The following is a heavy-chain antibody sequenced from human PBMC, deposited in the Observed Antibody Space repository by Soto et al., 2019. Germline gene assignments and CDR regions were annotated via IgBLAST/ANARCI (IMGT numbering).Heavy chain of an antibody. CDR3: ARDGGYEGDSFDY. V-gene: IGHV3-33*01. CDR2: IWYDGSNK. CDR1: GFTFSSYG. J-gene: IGHJ4*02. Sequence: QVQLVESGGGVVQPGRSLRLSCAASGFTFSSYGMHWVRQAPGKGLEWVAVIWYDGSNKYYADSVKGRFTISRDNSKNTLYLQMNSLRAEDTAVYYCARDGGYEGDSFDYLGQGTLVTVSS. D-gene: IGHD5-12*01.